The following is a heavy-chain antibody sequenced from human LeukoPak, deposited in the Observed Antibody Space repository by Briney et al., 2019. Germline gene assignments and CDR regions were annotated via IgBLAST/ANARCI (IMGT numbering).Heavy chain of an antibody. CDR3: ARRDCVGDCYSNWFDP. D-gene: IGHD2-21*02. CDR1: GYTFTNYY. J-gene: IGHJ5*02. Sequence: ASVKVSCKASGYTFTNYYMHWVRQAPGQGLEWMGIINPRGGSTGYAQKFQGRITMTTDMSTRTVYMELSSLESEDTAVYYCARRDCVGDCYSNWFDPWGQGTLVTVSS. CDR2: INPRGGST. V-gene: IGHV1-46*01.